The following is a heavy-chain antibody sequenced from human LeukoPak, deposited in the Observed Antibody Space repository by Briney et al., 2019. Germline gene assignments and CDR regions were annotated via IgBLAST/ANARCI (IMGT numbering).Heavy chain of an antibody. Sequence: ASVKVSCKASGYTFTGYYLHWVRQAPGQGLEWMGWINPNSGGTNYAQKFQGRVTMTRDTSISTAYMELSRLRSDDTAVYYCARDLDSGGYYYFDYWGQGTLVTVSS. CDR1: GYTFTGYY. J-gene: IGHJ4*02. V-gene: IGHV1-2*02. CDR3: ARDLDSGGYYYFDY. D-gene: IGHD3-22*01. CDR2: INPNSGGT.